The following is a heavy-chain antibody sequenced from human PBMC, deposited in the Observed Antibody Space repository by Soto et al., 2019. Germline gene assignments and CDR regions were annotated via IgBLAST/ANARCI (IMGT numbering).Heavy chain of an antibody. CDR3: ARVVVAPGDRLGGYYFDY. Sequence: QVQLQESGPGLVKPSQTLSLTCTVSGGSISSGGYYWSWIRQHPGKGLEWIGYIYYSGSTYYNPSLKSRVTISVDTSKNQFSLKLSSVTAADTAVYYCARVVVAPGDRLGGYYFDYWGQGTLVTVSS. J-gene: IGHJ4*02. CDR1: GGSISSGGYY. CDR2: IYYSGST. D-gene: IGHD2-15*01. V-gene: IGHV4-31*03.